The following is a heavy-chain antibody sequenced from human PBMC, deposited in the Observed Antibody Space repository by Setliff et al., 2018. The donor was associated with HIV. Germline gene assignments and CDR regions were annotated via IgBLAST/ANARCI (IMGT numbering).Heavy chain of an antibody. CDR3: ARGARGYSYG. D-gene: IGHD5-18*01. CDR2: IRGKSDII. CDR1: GFAFSDNP. J-gene: IGHJ4*02. V-gene: IGHV3-48*04. Sequence: GGSLRLSCVASSGFAFSDNPMNWVRQAPGKGLEWISHIRGKSDIIKYYVGSVKGRFTISRDNANNSLYLQMNSLRAEDTAVYYCARGARGYSYGWGQGTLVTVSS.